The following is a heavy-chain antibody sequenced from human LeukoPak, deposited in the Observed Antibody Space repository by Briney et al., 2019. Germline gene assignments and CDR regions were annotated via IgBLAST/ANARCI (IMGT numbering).Heavy chain of an antibody. Sequence: PSQTLSLTCTVSGGSISSDSYYWSWIRQPAGKGLEWIGHIYTSGSTNYNPSLKRRVTISVYTSKNQFSLKLSSVTAADTAVYYCARINGDYWTGYYFDYWGQGTLDTVSS. V-gene: IGHV4-61*09. D-gene: IGHD5-12*01. CDR2: IYTSGST. J-gene: IGHJ4*02. CDR1: GGSISSDSYY. CDR3: ARINGDYWTGYYFDY.